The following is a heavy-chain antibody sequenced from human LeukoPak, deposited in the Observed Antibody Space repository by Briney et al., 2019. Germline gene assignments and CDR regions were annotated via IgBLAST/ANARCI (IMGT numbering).Heavy chain of an antibody. Sequence: SETLSLTCAVYGGSFSGYYWSWIRQPVGKGLEWIGRIYISGKTYYNPSLKSRVTMSVDTSKNQFSLKLSSVTAADTALYYCAREGLDTVLTIYYFDYWGQGTLVTVSS. CDR1: GGSFSGYY. J-gene: IGHJ4*02. CDR2: IYISGKT. CDR3: AREGLDTVLTIYYFDY. D-gene: IGHD2-8*01. V-gene: IGHV4-4*07.